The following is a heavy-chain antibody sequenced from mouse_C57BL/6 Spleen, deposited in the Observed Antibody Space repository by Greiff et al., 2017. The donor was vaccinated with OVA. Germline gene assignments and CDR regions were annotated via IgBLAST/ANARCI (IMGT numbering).Heavy chain of an antibody. D-gene: IGHD2-2*01. V-gene: IGHV5-6*01. CDR2: ISSGGSYT. J-gene: IGHJ2*01. CDR1: GFTFSSYG. Sequence: EVKVVESGGDLVKPGGSLKLSCAASGFTFSSYGMSWVRQTPDKRLEWVATISSGGSYTYYPDSVKGRFTISRDNAKNTLYLQISSLKSEDTAMYYCARQGGYGFDYWGQGTTLTVSS. CDR3: ARQGGYGFDY.